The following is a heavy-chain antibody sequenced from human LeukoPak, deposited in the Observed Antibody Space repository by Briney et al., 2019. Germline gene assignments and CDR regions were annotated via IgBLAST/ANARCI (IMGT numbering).Heavy chain of an antibody. Sequence: GGSLRLSCAASGFTFSSYWMHWVRQAPGKGLVWVSRINSDGSSTSYADSVKGRFTIFRDNAKNTLYLQMNSLRAEDTAVYYCASSRYYYDSSGYYSPFNYWGQGTLVTVSS. D-gene: IGHD3-22*01. V-gene: IGHV3-74*01. CDR2: INSDGSST. CDR1: GFTFSSYW. J-gene: IGHJ4*02. CDR3: ASSRYYYDSSGYYSPFNY.